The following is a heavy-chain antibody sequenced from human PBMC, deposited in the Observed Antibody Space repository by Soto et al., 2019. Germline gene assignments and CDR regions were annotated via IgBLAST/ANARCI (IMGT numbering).Heavy chain of an antibody. D-gene: IGHD3-10*01. J-gene: IGHJ6*02. CDR3: ARDRVVRGVSYYYYGMDV. CDR2: ISAYNGNT. V-gene: IGHV1-18*01. CDR1: GYTFTSYG. Sequence: QVQLVQSGAEVKKPGASVKVSCKASGYTFTSYGISWVRQAPGQGLEWMGWISAYNGNTNYAQKLQGRVTMTTDTSTSTAFMELRSLRSDDTAVYYCARDRVVRGVSYYYYGMDVWGQGTTVTVSS.